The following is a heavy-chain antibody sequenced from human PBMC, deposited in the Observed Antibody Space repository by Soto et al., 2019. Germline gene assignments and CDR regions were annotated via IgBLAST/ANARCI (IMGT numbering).Heavy chain of an antibody. Sequence: PSQTLSLTCAISGDSVFSSTAAWNWIRQSPSRGLEWLGRTYFRSKWYNDYAVSVKSRMTINPDTSKNQFSLQLNSVTPEDTAVYYCARDRSGSGWFNAFDIWGHGTMVTVS. J-gene: IGHJ3*02. V-gene: IGHV6-1*01. CDR1: GDSVFSSTAA. D-gene: IGHD6-19*01. CDR3: ARDRSGSGWFNAFDI. CDR2: TYFRSKWYN.